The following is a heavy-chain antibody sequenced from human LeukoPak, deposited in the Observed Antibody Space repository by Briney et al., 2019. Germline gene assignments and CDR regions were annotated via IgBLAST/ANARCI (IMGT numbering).Heavy chain of an antibody. Sequence: PSQTLSLTCTVSGGSISSGDYYWSWIRQPPGKGLEWIGYIYYSGSTYYNPSHKSRVTISVDTSKNQFSLKLSSVTAADTAVYYCARERIAAALNYWYFDLWGRGTLVTVSS. CDR2: IYYSGST. D-gene: IGHD6-13*01. J-gene: IGHJ2*01. CDR3: ARERIAAALNYWYFDL. V-gene: IGHV4-30-4*01. CDR1: GGSISSGDYY.